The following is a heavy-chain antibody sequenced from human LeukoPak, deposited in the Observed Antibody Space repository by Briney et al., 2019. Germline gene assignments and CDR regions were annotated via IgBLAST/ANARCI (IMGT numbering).Heavy chain of an antibody. J-gene: IGHJ6*02. Sequence: ASVKVSCKASGYTFTGYYMHWVRQAPGQGLEWMGWINPNSGGTNYAQKFQGRVTMTRDTSISTAYMELSSLRSEDTAVYYCARAVGSCSGGSCTNYYYGMDVWGQGTTVTVSS. CDR3: ARAVGSCSGGSCTNYYYGMDV. V-gene: IGHV1-2*02. D-gene: IGHD2-15*01. CDR1: GYTFTGYY. CDR2: INPNSGGT.